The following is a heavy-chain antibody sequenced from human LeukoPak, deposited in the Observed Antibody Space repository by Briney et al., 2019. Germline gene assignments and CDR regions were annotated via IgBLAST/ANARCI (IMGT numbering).Heavy chain of an antibody. CDR3: ARLSSGWYFY. V-gene: IGHV4-39*01. CDR1: GGSISSSSYY. Sequence: PSETLSLTCTVSGGSISSSSYYWGWIRQPPGKGLEWIGSTYYSGSTYYNPSLKSRVTISVDTSKNQFSLKLSSVTAADTAVYYCARLSSGWYFYWGQGTLVTVSS. J-gene: IGHJ4*02. D-gene: IGHD6-19*01. CDR2: TYYSGST.